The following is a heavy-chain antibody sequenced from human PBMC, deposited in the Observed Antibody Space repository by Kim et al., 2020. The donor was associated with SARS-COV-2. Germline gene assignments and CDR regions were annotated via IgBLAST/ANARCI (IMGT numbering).Heavy chain of an antibody. D-gene: IGHD3-3*01. J-gene: IGHJ6*02. CDR1: AFTFSSYS. Sequence: GGSLRLSCAASAFTFSSYSMHWVRQAPGKGLEWVAIISFDGTNKDYAGSAKGRFTISRDNSKNTLFLQMNSLKTEDTAVYFCARVHYQGNSGYYWRDYYRYGLDVWGQGTTVAVSS. V-gene: IGHV3-30*04. CDR2: ISFDGTNK. CDR3: ARVHYQGNSGYYWRDYYRYGLDV.